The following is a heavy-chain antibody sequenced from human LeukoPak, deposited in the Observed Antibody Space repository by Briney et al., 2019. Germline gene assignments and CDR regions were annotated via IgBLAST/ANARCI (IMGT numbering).Heavy chain of an antibody. J-gene: IGHJ4*02. CDR3: ARDRVNYSQKEVFDY. CDR1: GGTFSSYA. V-gene: IGHV1-46*01. CDR2: INPSGGST. D-gene: IGHD3-10*01. Sequence: ASVKVSCKASGGTFSSYAISWVRQAPGQGLEWMGIINPSGGSTSYAQKFQGRVTMTRDTSTSTVYMELSSLRSEDTAVYYCARDRVNYSQKEVFDYWGQGTLVTVSS.